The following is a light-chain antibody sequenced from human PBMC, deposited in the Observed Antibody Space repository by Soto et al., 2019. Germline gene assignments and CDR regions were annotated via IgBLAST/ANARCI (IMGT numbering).Light chain of an antibody. CDR1: YSNIGGNT. V-gene: IGLV1-44*01. J-gene: IGLJ2*01. CDR2: NDN. Sequence: QSVLTQPPSASGTPGQRATISCSGGYSNIGGNTVNWYQQVPGTAPKLLIYNDNRRPSGVPDRFSGSKSGTSASLAISGLQSEDEADYSCAAWDDRLNGPLFGGGTKLTVL. CDR3: AAWDDRLNGPL.